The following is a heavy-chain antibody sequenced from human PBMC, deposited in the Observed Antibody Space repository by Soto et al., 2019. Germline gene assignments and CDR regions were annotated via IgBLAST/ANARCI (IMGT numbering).Heavy chain of an antibody. J-gene: IGHJ6*02. Sequence: PSQTLSLTCAISGDSVSSNSAAWNWIRQSPSRGLEWLGRTYYRSKWYNDYAVPVKSRITINPDTSKNQFSLKLSSVTAADTAVYYCARVRKPFGVVTYYYYGMDVWGQGTTVTVSS. CDR1: GDSVSSNSAA. D-gene: IGHD3-3*01. V-gene: IGHV6-1*01. CDR3: ARVRKPFGVVTYYYYGMDV. CDR2: TYYRSKWYN.